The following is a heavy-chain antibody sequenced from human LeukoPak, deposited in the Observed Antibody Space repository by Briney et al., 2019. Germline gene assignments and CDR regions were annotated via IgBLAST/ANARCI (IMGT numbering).Heavy chain of an antibody. CDR1: GYTFTSYD. CDR2: MNPNSGNT. D-gene: IGHD2-15*01. V-gene: IGHV1-8*01. Sequence: ASMKVSCKASGYTFTSYDINWVRQATGQGLEWMGWMNPNSGNTGYAQKFQGRVTMTRNTSISTAYMELSSLRSEDTAVYYCARTVRSVVAAPRYYFDYWGQGTLVTVSS. CDR3: ARTVRSVVAAPRYYFDY. J-gene: IGHJ4*02.